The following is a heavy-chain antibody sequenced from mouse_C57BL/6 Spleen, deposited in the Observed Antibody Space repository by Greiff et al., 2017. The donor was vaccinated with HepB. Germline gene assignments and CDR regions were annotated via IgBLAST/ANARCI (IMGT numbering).Heavy chain of an antibody. CDR2: IDPSDSYT. CDR3: ARKGWLGYFDY. CDR1: GYTFTSYW. D-gene: IGHD2-3*01. Sequence: QVQLKQPGAELVMPGASVKLSCKASGYTFTSYWMHWVKQRPGQGLEWIGEIDPSDSYTNYNQKFKGKSTLTVDKSSSTAYMQLSSLTSEDSAVYYCARKGWLGYFDYWGQGTTLTVSS. V-gene: IGHV1-69*01. J-gene: IGHJ2*01.